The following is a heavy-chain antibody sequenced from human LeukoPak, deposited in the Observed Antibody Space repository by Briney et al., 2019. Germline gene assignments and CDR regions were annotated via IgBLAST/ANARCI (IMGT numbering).Heavy chain of an antibody. CDR2: ISAYNGNT. V-gene: IGHV1-18*01. J-gene: IGHJ5*02. Sequence: ASVKVSCKASGYTFTSYGISWVRQAPGQGLEWMGWISAYNGNTNYAQKLQGRVTMTTDTSTSTAYMELRSLRSDDTAVYYCARVRSPLYSGYDWGQWFDPWGQGTLVTVSS. CDR3: ARVRSPLYSGYDWGQWFDP. CDR1: GYTFTSYG. D-gene: IGHD5-12*01.